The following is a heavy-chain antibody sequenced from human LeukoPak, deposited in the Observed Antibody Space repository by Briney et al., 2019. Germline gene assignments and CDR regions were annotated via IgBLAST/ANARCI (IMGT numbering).Heavy chain of an antibody. J-gene: IGHJ5*02. Sequence: SQTLSLTCAISGDSVSSNSVTWNWIRQSPSRGLEWLGRSYYRSTRYNDYAVSVRGRITVNPDTSKNQFSLHLNSVTPEDTAVYYCARRLTQYDCFDPWGQGILVTVSS. V-gene: IGHV6-1*01. D-gene: IGHD2-2*01. CDR3: ARRLTQYDCFDP. CDR1: GDSVSSNSVT. CDR2: SYYRSTRYN.